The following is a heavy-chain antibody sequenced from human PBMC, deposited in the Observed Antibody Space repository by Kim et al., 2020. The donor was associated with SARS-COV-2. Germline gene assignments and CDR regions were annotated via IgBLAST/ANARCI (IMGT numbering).Heavy chain of an antibody. D-gene: IGHD2-21*02. CDR3: ARRIFSGGDINWFDP. Sequence: GESLKISCKGSGYSFTSYWISWVRQMPGKGLEWMGRIDPSDSYTNYSPSFQGHVTISADKSISTAYLQWSSLKASDTAMYYCARRIFSGGDINWFDPWGQGTLVTVSS. V-gene: IGHV5-10-1*01. J-gene: IGHJ5*02. CDR2: IDPSDSYT. CDR1: GYSFTSYW.